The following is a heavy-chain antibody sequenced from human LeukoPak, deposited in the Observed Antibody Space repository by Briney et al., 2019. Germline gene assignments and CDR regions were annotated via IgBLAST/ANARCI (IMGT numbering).Heavy chain of an antibody. V-gene: IGHV4-34*01. J-gene: IGHJ4*02. CDR1: GFTFSSYS. CDR2: INHSGST. D-gene: IGHD3-22*01. CDR3: ARRSSGYRRSFDY. Sequence: GSLRLSCAASGFTFSSYSMNWVRQAPGKGLEWIGEINHSGSTNYNPSLKSRVTISVDTSKNQFSLKLSSVTAADTAVYYCARRSSGYRRSFDYWGQGTLVTVSS.